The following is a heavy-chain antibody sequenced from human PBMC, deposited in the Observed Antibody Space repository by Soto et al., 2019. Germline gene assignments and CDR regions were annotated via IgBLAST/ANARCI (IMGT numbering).Heavy chain of an antibody. CDR2: INHSGST. V-gene: IGHV4-34*01. J-gene: IGHJ5*02. Sequence: QVQLQQWGAGLLKPSETLSLTCAVYGGSFSGYYWSWIRQPPGKGLEWIGEINHSGSTNYNPSLKSRVTIPVDTSKNQFSLKLSSVTAADTAVYYCARGKGRRYNWFDPWGQGTLVTVSS. CDR1: GGSFSGYY. CDR3: ARGKGRRYNWFDP.